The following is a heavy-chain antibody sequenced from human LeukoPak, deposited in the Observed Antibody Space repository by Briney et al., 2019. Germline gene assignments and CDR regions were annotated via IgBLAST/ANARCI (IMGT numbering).Heavy chain of an antibody. V-gene: IGHV1-18*01. CDR2: ISAYNGNT. D-gene: IGHD3-9*01. CDR1: GYSFTSYG. Sequence: GASVKVSCKTSGYSFTSYGISWVRQAPGQGLEWMGWISAYNGNTNYAQRFQGRVTMTTDTSTSTAYMELRSLRSDDTAVYYCARGNWLSYWYFDLWGRGTLVTVSS. CDR3: ARGNWLSYWYFDL. J-gene: IGHJ2*01.